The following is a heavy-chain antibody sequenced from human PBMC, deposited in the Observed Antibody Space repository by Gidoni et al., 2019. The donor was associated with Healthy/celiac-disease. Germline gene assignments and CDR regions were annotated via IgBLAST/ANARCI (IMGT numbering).Heavy chain of an antibody. CDR1: GGTFSSYA. CDR3: ARVPNDYDFWSGYYRGGVYYYYYMDV. Sequence: QVQLVQSGAEVKKPGSSAKVSCKASGGTFSSYAISWVRQSPGQGLEWMGGIIPIFGTANYAQKFQGRVTITADESTSTAYMELSSLRSEDTAVYYCARVPNDYDFWSGYYRGGVYYYYYMDVWGKGTTVTVSS. D-gene: IGHD3-3*01. CDR2: IIPIFGTA. J-gene: IGHJ6*03. V-gene: IGHV1-69*01.